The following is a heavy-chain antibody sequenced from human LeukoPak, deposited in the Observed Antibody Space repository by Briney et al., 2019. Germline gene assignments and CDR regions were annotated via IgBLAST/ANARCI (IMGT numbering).Heavy chain of an antibody. Sequence: LRLSCAASXXTXNXXAMNWXRXAPGKGLXXVXNIKQDGSEKYYVDSVKGRFTISRDNAKKSLYLQMNSLRAEDTAVYYCATIVVVSSSLGDYWGQGTLVTVSS. V-gene: IGHV3-7*03. CDR2: IKQDGSEK. J-gene: IGHJ4*02. D-gene: IGHD3-22*01. CDR3: ATIVVVSSSLGDY. CDR1: XXTXNXXA.